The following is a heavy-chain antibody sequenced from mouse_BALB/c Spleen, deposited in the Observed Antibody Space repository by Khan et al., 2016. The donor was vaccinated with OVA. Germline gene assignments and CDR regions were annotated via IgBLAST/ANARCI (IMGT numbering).Heavy chain of an antibody. CDR2: ISYSGRT. CDR3: ARSVTITTVVATDFDY. Sequence: EVQLQESGPGLVKPSQSLSLTCTVTGYSITSDYAWNWIRQFPGNKLEWMGYISYSGRTSYNPSLQSRISIPRDTSKNQFFLHLNSVTTEDTATYYCARSVTITTVVATDFDYWGQGTTLTVSS. J-gene: IGHJ2*01. CDR1: GYSITSDYA. V-gene: IGHV3-2*02. D-gene: IGHD1-1*01.